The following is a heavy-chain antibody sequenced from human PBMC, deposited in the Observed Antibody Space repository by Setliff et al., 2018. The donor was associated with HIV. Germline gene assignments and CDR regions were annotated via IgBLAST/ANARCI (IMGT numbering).Heavy chain of an antibody. CDR3: ARKLRPGHGVDV. CDR1: RFDFNNYW. V-gene: IGHV3-7*01. D-gene: IGHD3-10*01. Sequence: GSLRLSCAASRFDFNNYWMCWVRQAPGKGLEWVANIGQDGSEKNYVDSVKGRFTISRDNAKNSMDLQRNSLRAEDTAIYYCARKLRPGHGVDVWGQGTTVTVS. CDR2: IGQDGSEK. J-gene: IGHJ6*02.